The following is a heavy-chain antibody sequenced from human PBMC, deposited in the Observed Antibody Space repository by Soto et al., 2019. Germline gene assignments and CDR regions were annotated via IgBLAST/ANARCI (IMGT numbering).Heavy chain of an antibody. J-gene: IGHJ5*02. Sequence: QLQLQESGSGLVRPSQTLSLTCAVSGGSISSGGYSWNWIRQPPGKGLEWIGYIYHSGSTLYNPSLKSRVXXXVXXSKNQFPLKLSSVTAADTAVYYCARDQLEGNWFDPWGQGTLVTVSS. V-gene: IGHV4-30-2*01. CDR2: IYHSGST. D-gene: IGHD1-1*01. CDR1: GGSISSGGYS. CDR3: ARDQLEGNWFDP.